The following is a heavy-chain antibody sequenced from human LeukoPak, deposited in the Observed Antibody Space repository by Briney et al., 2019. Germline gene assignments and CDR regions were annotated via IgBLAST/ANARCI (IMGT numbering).Heavy chain of an antibody. CDR1: GFTFSSYA. Sequence: LRLSCAASGFTFSSYAMSWVRQHPGKGLEWIGYIYYSGSTYYNPSLKSRVTISVDTSKNQFSLKLSSVTAADTAVYYCARGPVDDANWFDPWGQGTLVTVSS. CDR2: IYYSGST. J-gene: IGHJ5*02. CDR3: ARGPVDDANWFDP. V-gene: IGHV4-31*02. D-gene: IGHD3-3*01.